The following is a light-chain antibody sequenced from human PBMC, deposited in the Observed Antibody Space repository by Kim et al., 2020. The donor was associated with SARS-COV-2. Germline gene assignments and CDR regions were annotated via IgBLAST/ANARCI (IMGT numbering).Light chain of an antibody. CDR3: QQSKSTPLP. CDR2: AAS. J-gene: IGKJ4*01. CDR1: QGISTN. Sequence: GYVGDLVTITGRARQGISTNLNWYQQKSGKATKLLIYAASSLQGGVPSRFSGSGSGTDFTLTISSLQPEDSATYYCQQSKSTPLPFGGGTKLEI. V-gene: IGKV1-39*01.